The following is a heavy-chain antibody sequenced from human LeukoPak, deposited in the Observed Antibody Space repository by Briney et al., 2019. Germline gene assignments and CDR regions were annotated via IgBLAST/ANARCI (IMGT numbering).Heavy chain of an antibody. CDR3: ARRRRSVTTKYFDY. J-gene: IGHJ4*02. Sequence: SETLSLTCTVSGGSISSSSYYWGWIRQPPGKGLEWIGSIYYSGSTYYNPSLKSRVTISVDTSKNQFSLKLSSVTAADTAVYYCARRRRSVTTKYFDYWGQGTLVTVSS. D-gene: IGHD4-17*01. CDR2: IYYSGST. V-gene: IGHV4-39*07. CDR1: GGSISSSSYY.